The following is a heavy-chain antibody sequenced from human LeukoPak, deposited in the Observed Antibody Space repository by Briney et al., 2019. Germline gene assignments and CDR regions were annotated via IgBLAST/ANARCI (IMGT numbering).Heavy chain of an antibody. D-gene: IGHD6-13*01. CDR1: GFTFSSYS. CDR2: ISSSSSYI. CDR3: ARGPGIAAAGTHWFDP. Sequence: GGSLRLSCAASGFTFSSYSMNWVRQAPGKGLEWVSSISSSSSYIYYADSVKGQFTISRDNAKNSLYLQMNSLRAEDTAVYYCARGPGIAAAGTHWFDPWGQGTLVTVSS. V-gene: IGHV3-21*01. J-gene: IGHJ5*02.